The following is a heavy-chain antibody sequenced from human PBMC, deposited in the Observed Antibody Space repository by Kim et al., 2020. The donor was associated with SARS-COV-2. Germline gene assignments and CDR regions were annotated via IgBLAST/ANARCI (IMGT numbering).Heavy chain of an antibody. CDR2: IIPIFGTA. CDR3: ASQYCSSTSCYAEPYYYYGMGV. D-gene: IGHD2-2*01. V-gene: IGHV1-69*13. J-gene: IGHJ6*02. Sequence: SVKVSCKASGGTFSSYAISWVRQAPGQGLEWMGGIIPIFGTANYAQKFQGRVTITADESTSTAYMELSSLRSEDTAVYYCASQYCSSTSCYAEPYYYYGMGVWGQGTTVTVSS. CDR1: GGTFSSYA.